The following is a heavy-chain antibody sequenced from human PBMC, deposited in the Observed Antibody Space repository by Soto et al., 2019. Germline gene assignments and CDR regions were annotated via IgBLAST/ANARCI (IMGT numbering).Heavy chain of an antibody. J-gene: IGHJ2*01. CDR3: ARGGSGSYFWYFDL. CDR2: ISSSSSTL. D-gene: IGHD1-26*01. Sequence: PGGSLRLSCAVSGFTFSRYEMKWVRQAPGKGLEWVSYISSSSSTLYYADSVEGRFTISRDNAKNSLYLQMNSLRAEDTAVYYCARGGSGSYFWYFDLWGRGTLVTVSS. CDR1: GFTFSRYE. V-gene: IGHV3-48*03.